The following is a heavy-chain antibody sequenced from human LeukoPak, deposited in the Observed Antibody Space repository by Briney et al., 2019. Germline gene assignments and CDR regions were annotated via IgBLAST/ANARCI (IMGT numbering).Heavy chain of an antibody. J-gene: IGHJ6*03. Sequence: SETLSLTCTISGGSISSYYLSWIRQPPGKGLEWIGYIYYTGSTNHNPSLKSRVTISVDTSKNQFSLKLSSVTTADTAVYYCARVVYSGYDFGGAMDVWGKGTTVTVSS. CDR3: ARVVYSGYDFGGAMDV. CDR2: IYYTGST. D-gene: IGHD5-12*01. V-gene: IGHV4-59*01. CDR1: GGSISSYY.